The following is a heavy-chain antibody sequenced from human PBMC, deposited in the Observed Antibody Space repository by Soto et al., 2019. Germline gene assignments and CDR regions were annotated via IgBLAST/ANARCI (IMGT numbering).Heavy chain of an antibody. J-gene: IGHJ6*02. CDR2: IDPSDSYT. CDR3: ARCGGGATSYYYGMDG. D-gene: IGHD1-26*01. Sequence: PGESLKISCKGSGYSFTSYWISWVRQMPGKGLEWMGRIDPSDSYTNYSPSFQGHVTISADKSISTAYLQWSSLKASDTAMYYCARCGGGATSYYYGMDGWGQGTTDTVSS. CDR1: GYSFTSYW. V-gene: IGHV5-10-1*01.